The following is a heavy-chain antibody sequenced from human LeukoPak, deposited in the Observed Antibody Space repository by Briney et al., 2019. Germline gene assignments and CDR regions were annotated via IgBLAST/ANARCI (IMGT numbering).Heavy chain of an antibody. V-gene: IGHV3-23*01. D-gene: IGHD5-24*01. CDR3: ANGRWLQLQVDY. J-gene: IGHJ4*02. CDR1: GFTFSSYA. CDR2: ISGSGGST. Sequence: GGSLRLSCAASGFTFSSYAMSWVRQAPGKGLEWVSAISGSGGSTYYADSVKGRFTFSRDNSKNTLYLQMNSLRAEDTAVYYCANGRWLQLQVDYWGQGTLVTVSS.